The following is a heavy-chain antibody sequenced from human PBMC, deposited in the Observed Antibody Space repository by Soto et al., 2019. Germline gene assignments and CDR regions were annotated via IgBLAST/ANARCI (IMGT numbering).Heavy chain of an antibody. V-gene: IGHV4-39*01. J-gene: IGHJ4*02. CDR2: VFYSGSP. Sequence: QLQESGPGLAESSETLSLTCTVSGGSISSSHYWGWIRQPPGKGLEWIGSVFYSGSPNYSPSSKSRITISVDTSTHQFSLRVRSVTATDTAVYFCARHYNTGAFFDYWGQGNLVTVSS. D-gene: IGHD1-20*01. CDR3: ARHYNTGAFFDY. CDR1: GGSISSSHY.